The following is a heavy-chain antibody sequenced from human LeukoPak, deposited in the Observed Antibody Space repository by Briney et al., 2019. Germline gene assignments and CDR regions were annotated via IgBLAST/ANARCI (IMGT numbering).Heavy chain of an antibody. CDR3: ARASDPWLQLT. CDR2: IKQDGSKK. V-gene: IGHV3-7*05. J-gene: IGHJ5*02. Sequence: PGGSLRLSCAASGFTFSNYWMIWVRQAPGRGLEWVGNIKQDGSKKRYAVSVRDRFTISRDNAQTTLYLQMNSLRAEDTAVYYCARASDPWLQLTWGQGTLVTVSA. CDR1: GFTFSNYW. D-gene: IGHD5-24*01.